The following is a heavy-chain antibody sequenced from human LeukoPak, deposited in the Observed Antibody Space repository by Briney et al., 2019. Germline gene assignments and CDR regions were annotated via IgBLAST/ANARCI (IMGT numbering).Heavy chain of an antibody. V-gene: IGHV4-59*13. CDR2: SDYIRTT. CDR1: GGSISHYY. CDR3: ARENYYRSGSPFDY. Sequence: SDPPSLTCSVSGGSISHYYRSWLRQPPGKGLEWLGYSDYIRTTNYNPSLKSRVTISVDTSKNQFSLKLSSVTAADTAVYYCARENYYRSGSPFDYGGQETLVTVSS. J-gene: IGHJ4*02. D-gene: IGHD3-10*01.